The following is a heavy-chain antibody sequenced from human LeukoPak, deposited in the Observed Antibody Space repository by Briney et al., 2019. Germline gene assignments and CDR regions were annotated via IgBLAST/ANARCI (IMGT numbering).Heavy chain of an antibody. Sequence: GGSLRLSCAASGFTFSSYAMSWVRQAPGKGLEWVSAISGSGGSTYYADSVKGRFTISRDNSKNTLYLQMNSLRAEDTAVYYCANLPLVRGIYYYYGMDVWGQGTTVTVSS. V-gene: IGHV3-23*01. D-gene: IGHD6-6*01. CDR2: ISGSGGST. CDR1: GFTFSSYA. CDR3: ANLPLVRGIYYYYGMDV. J-gene: IGHJ6*02.